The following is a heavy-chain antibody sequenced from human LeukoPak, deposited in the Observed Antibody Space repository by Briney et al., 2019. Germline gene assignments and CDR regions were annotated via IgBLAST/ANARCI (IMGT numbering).Heavy chain of an antibody. CDR1: GFTFSTYN. J-gene: IGHJ4*02. CDR3: ARDPGDIVVVVPAAIIFNWDY. D-gene: IGHD2-2*01. Sequence: GGSLRLSCAASGFTFSTYNMNWVRQAPGKGLEWVSYISSSSSTIYYADYVQGRFTVSRDNAKNSLYLQMNSLRAEDTAVYYCARDPGDIVVVVPAAIIFNWDYCGQGTLVTVSS. V-gene: IGHV3-48*01. CDR2: ISSSSSTI.